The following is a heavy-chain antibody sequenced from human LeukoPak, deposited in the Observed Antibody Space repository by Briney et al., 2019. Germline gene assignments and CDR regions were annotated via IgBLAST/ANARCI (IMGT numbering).Heavy chain of an antibody. V-gene: IGHV1-69*01. CDR3: ASASGDELPENY. Sequence: GASVKVSYKASGGTFSSYAISWVRQAPGQGLEWMGGIIPIFGTANYAQKFQGRVTITADESTSTAYMELSSLRSEDTAVYYCASASGDELPENYWGQGTLVTVSS. D-gene: IGHD1-26*01. J-gene: IGHJ4*02. CDR1: GGTFSSYA. CDR2: IIPIFGTA.